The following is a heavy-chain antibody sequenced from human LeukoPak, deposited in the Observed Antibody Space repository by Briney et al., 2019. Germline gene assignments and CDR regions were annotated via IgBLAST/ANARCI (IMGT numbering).Heavy chain of an antibody. CDR3: AATSVYYDLRSGYSGHYYYMDV. CDR1: GFTFTSSA. J-gene: IGHJ6*03. D-gene: IGHD3-3*01. V-gene: IGHV1-58*02. Sequence: ASVKVSCKASGFTFTSSAMQWVRQARGQRLEWIGWIAVGSGNTNYAQKFQERVTITRDMSTSTAYMELSSLRSEDTAVYYCAATSVYYDLRSGYSGHYYYMDVWGKGTTVTVSS. CDR2: IAVGSGNT.